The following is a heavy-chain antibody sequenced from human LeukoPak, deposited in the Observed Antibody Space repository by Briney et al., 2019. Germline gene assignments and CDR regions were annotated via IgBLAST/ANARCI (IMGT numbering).Heavy chain of an antibody. Sequence: SETLSLTCTVSGGSISSSSYYWGWIRQPPGKGLEWIWSIYYSGSTYYNPSLKSRVTISVDTSKNQFSLKLSSVTAADTAVYYCARPGRSSGWYGSYAFDIWGQGTMVTVSS. CDR3: ARPGRSSGWYGSYAFDI. CDR2: IYYSGST. V-gene: IGHV4-39*01. J-gene: IGHJ3*02. CDR1: GGSISSSSYY. D-gene: IGHD6-19*01.